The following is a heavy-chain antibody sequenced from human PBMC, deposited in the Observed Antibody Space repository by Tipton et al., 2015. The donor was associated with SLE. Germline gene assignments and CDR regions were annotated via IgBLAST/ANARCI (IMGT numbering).Heavy chain of an antibody. CDR2: VYYSGST. Sequence: TLSLTCTVSGGSINNYYWSWIRQPPGKGLEWIGYVYYSGSTNYSPSLKSRVTISVDTSKNQFSLKLSSVTAADTAVYYCAREGISYCGGDCHGSFDYWGQGSLVTVSS. J-gene: IGHJ4*02. V-gene: IGHV4-59*12. CDR3: AREGISYCGGDCHGSFDY. D-gene: IGHD2-21*01. CDR1: GGSINNYY.